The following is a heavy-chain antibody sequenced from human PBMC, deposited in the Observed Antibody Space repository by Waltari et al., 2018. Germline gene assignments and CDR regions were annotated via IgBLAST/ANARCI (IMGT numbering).Heavy chain of an antibody. V-gene: IGHV4-59*01. J-gene: IGHJ4*02. CDR1: GGPISSYS. Sequence: QVQLQESGPGLVKPSETLSLTCTVSGGPISSYSWSWIRQPPGKGLEWIGYIYYSGSTNYNPSLKSRVTISVDTSKNQFSLKLSSVTAADTAVYYCARVGSYYDSYYFDYWGQGTLVTVSS. CDR3: ARVGSYYDSYYFDY. CDR2: IYYSGST. D-gene: IGHD3-10*01.